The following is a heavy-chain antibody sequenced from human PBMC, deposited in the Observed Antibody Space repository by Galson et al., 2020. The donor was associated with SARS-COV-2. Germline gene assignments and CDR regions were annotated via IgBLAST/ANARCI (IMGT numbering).Heavy chain of an antibody. CDR2: IYPGDSDT. CDR1: GYSFTNYW. Sequence: GESLKISCKGLGYSFTNYWIGWVRQMPGKGLEWMGIIYPGDSDTRYSPSFQGQVTISVDKSISTAYLQWSTLKASDTAMYYCARSDTTMTAHFDYWGQGTLVTVSS. CDR3: ARSDTTMTAHFDY. V-gene: IGHV5-51*01. J-gene: IGHJ4*02. D-gene: IGHD5-18*01.